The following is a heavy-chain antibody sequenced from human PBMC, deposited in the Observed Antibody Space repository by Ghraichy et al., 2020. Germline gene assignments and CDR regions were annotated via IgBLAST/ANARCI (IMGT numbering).Heavy chain of an antibody. CDR1: GYTFTSYG. D-gene: IGHD6-19*01. V-gene: IGHV1-18*01. J-gene: IGHJ4*02. CDR3: ARDRWTPTGPIAVAEVDY. CDR2: ISAYNGNT. Sequence: ASVKVSCKASGYTFTSYGISWVRQAPGQGLEWMGWISAYNGNTNYAQKLQGRVTMTTDTSTSTAYMELRSLRSDDTAVYYCARDRWTPTGPIAVAEVDYWGQGTLVTVSS.